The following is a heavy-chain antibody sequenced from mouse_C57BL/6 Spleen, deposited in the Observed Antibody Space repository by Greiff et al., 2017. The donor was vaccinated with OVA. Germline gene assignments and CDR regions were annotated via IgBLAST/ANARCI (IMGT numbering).Heavy chain of an antibody. CDR3: ARPGSLLGSYAMDY. D-gene: IGHD4-1*01. J-gene: IGHJ4*01. CDR2: ISSGSSTI. CDR1: GFTFSDYG. V-gene: IGHV5-17*01. Sequence: DVHLVESGGGLVKPGGSLKLSCAASGFTFSDYGMHWVRQAPEKGLEWVAYISSGSSTIYYADTVKGRFTISRDNAKNTLFLQMTSLRSEDTAMYYCARPGSLLGSYAMDYWGQGTSVTVSS.